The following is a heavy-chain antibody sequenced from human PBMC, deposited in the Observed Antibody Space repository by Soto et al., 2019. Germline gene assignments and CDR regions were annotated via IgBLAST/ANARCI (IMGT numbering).Heavy chain of an antibody. D-gene: IGHD3-22*01. CDR3: ARSGHYDSSGYYFDY. J-gene: IGHJ4*02. CDR1: GGSINSGGYY. V-gene: IGHV4-31*03. Sequence: LSLTCTVSGGSINSGGYYWSWIRQYPGKGLQWIGYIYYSGTTSYNPSLKSRVSISADTSKNQFSLKPKSVTAADTAVYYCARSGHYDSSGYYFDYWGQGTLVTVSS. CDR2: IYYSGTT.